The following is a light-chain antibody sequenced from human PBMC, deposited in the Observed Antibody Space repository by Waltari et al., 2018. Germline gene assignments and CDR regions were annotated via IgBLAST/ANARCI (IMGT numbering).Light chain of an antibody. CDR2: KAT. V-gene: IGKV1-5*03. CDR1: QSISIW. J-gene: IGKJ2*01. Sequence: DIQMTQSPSTLSAFVGDRVNITCRASQSISIWLAWYQQKPGKAPKLLIYKATSLERGVPSRFSGSGSGTEFTLTISSLQPDDFASYYCQQYSSFIYTFGQGTNVEI. CDR3: QQYSSFIYT.